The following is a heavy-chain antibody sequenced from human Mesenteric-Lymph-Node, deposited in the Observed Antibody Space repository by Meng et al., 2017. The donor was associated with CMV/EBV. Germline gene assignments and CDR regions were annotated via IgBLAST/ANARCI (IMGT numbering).Heavy chain of an antibody. Sequence: HPGGRALFKPSQLLSCHCSFYGGSFIGYYLNWIRQSPEKGLEWIGEINHSGSTTYNPSFTSRIIISVDTSTNQISLNMSSVTAADTAVYYCARGSSYDILTGYFDYWGQGALVTVSS. V-gene: IGHV4-34*01. CDR2: INHSGST. CDR3: ARGSSYDILTGYFDY. J-gene: IGHJ4*02. CDR1: GGSFIGYY. D-gene: IGHD3-9*01.